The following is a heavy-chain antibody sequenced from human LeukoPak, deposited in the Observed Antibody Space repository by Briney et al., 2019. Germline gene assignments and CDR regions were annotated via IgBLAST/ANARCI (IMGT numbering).Heavy chain of an antibody. CDR3: ARKDCSGGSCFSYYFDY. CDR1: GGTFSSYA. D-gene: IGHD2-15*01. V-gene: IGHV1-69*05. CDR2: IIPIFGTA. J-gene: IGHJ4*02. Sequence: SVKVSCKASGGTFSSYAISWVRQAPGQGLEWMGGIIPIFGTANYAQKLQGRVTITTDESTSTAYMELSSLRSEDTAVYYCARKDCSGGSCFSYYFDYWGQGTLVTVSS.